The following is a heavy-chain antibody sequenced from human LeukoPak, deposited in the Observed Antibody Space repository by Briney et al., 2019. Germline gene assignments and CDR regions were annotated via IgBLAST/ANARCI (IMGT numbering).Heavy chain of an antibody. D-gene: IGHD5-18*01. Sequence: ASVKVSCKAFGYSLTNYYVHWVRQAPGQGLEWMGEINPSGGSTSYAQKFQGRITVTRDTYTDTVYMDLSSLRSEDTAVYYCARVVDTANYYFDYWGQGTLVTVSS. V-gene: IGHV1-46*01. CDR1: GYSLTNYY. J-gene: IGHJ4*02. CDR3: ARVVDTANYYFDY. CDR2: INPSGGST.